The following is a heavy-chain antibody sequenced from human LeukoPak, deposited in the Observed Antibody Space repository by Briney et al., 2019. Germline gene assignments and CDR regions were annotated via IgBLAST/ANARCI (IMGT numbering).Heavy chain of an antibody. D-gene: IGHD3-10*01. Sequence: PRGSLRLSCAASGFTFSSYWMHWVRQAPGKGLVWVSRINSDGSSTSYADSVKGRFTISRDNAKNTLYLQMNSLRAEDTAVYYCARVRSMVRGVIPYYFDYWGQGTLVTVSS. V-gene: IGHV3-74*01. J-gene: IGHJ4*02. CDR3: ARVRSMVRGVIPYYFDY. CDR2: INSDGSST. CDR1: GFTFSSYW.